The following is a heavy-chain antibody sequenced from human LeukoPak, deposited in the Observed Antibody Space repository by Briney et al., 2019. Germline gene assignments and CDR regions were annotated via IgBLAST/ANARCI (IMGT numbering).Heavy chain of an antibody. CDR2: ISGNSSFK. Sequence: GGSLRLSCAASGFTFNFHSINWLRQAPGKGLEWVSSISGNSSFKYYADSVKGRFTISRDTSKNMLYLQMSSLRAEDTAVYYCARDNDISGATQGYWGQGTLVTVSS. D-gene: IGHD1-26*01. V-gene: IGHV3-21*01. CDR1: GFTFNFHS. J-gene: IGHJ4*02. CDR3: ARDNDISGATQGY.